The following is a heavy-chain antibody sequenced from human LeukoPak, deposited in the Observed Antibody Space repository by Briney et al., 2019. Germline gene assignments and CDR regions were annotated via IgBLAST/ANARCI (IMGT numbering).Heavy chain of an antibody. J-gene: IGHJ4*02. V-gene: IGHV3-30*02. CDR1: GFTFSSYG. CDR3: ARDVRKQWLVETDY. Sequence: PGGSLRLSCAASGFTFSSYGMHWVRQAPGKGLEWVAFIRYDGSNKYYADSVKGRFTISRDNAKNSLYLQMNSLRAEDTAVYYCARDVRKQWLVETDYWGQGTLVTVSS. CDR2: IRYDGSNK. D-gene: IGHD6-19*01.